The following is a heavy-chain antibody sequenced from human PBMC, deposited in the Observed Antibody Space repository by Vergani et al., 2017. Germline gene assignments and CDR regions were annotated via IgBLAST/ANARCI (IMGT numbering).Heavy chain of an antibody. CDR1: GGTFSSYA. J-gene: IGHJ4*02. V-gene: IGHV1-69*09. D-gene: IGHD3-10*01. CDR3: ARGRLWFGELLYYFDY. Sequence: QVQLVQSGAEVKKPGASVKVSCKASGGTFSSYAITWVRQAPGQGLEWMGRIIPILGIANYAQKFQGRVTITADKSTSTAYMELSRLRSEDTAVYYCARGRLWFGELLYYFDYWGQGTLVTVSS. CDR2: IIPILGIA.